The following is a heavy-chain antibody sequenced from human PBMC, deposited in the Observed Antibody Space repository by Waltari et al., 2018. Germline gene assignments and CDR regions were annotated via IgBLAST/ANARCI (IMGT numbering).Heavy chain of an antibody. CDR1: GFTFSSYV. J-gene: IGHJ4*02. Sequence: EVQLLESGGGLVQPGGSLRLSCVASGFTFSSYVMSWVSQAPGKELEGVSSIGGSGISTQYADSVEGRFIISRDNSKTTLYLQMNSLRGEDTAVYYCAKVKDGRVRSGPPRDSWGQGTLVTVSS. D-gene: IGHD3-3*01. V-gene: IGHV3-23*01. CDR2: IGGSGIST. CDR3: AKVKDGRVRSGPPRDS.